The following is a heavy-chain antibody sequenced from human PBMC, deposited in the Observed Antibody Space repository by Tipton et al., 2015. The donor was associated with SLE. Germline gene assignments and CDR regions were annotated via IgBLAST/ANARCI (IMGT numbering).Heavy chain of an antibody. CDR3: AREPGGQLVGDY. CDR2: ISSSSSYI. J-gene: IGHJ4*02. V-gene: IGHV3-21*01. Sequence: SLRLSCAASGFTFSSYSMNWVRQAPGKGLEWVSSISSSSSYIYYADSVKGRFTISRDNAKNPLYLQMNSLRAEDTAVYYCAREPGGQLVGDYWGQGTLVTVSS. D-gene: IGHD6-13*01. CDR1: GFTFSSYS.